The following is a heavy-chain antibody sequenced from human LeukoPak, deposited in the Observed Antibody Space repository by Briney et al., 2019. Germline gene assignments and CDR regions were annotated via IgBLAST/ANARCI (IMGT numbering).Heavy chain of an antibody. J-gene: IGHJ4*02. Sequence: GGSLRLSCAASGFTFSSYWIHWVRQAPGKGLVWVSRINSDGSSTSYADSVKGRFTISRDNAKNTLYLQMNSLRAEDTAVYYCAKAGRYSYDYGFDYWGQGTLVTVSS. V-gene: IGHV3-74*01. CDR3: AKAGRYSYDYGFDY. D-gene: IGHD5-18*01. CDR1: GFTFSSYW. CDR2: INSDGSST.